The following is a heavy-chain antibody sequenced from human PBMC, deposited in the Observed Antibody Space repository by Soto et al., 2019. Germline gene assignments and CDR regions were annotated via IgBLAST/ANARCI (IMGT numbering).Heavy chain of an antibody. CDR1: GGSISSGGYS. V-gene: IGHV4-31*03. J-gene: IGHJ3*02. Sequence: QVQLQESGPGLVKPSQTLSLTCTVSGGSISSGGYSWSWIRQHPGKVREWIGYIYYIGSTYYNPSLKRRVTITVDTSKNQFSLKLSSVTAADTAVYYCARGNRDCDAFDIWGQGTMVTVSS. CDR3: ARGNRDCDAFDI. CDR2: IYYIGST. D-gene: IGHD2-21*01.